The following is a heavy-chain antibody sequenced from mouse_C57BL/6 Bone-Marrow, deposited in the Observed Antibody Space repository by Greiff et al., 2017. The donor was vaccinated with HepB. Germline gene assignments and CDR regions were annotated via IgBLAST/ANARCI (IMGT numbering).Heavy chain of an antibody. V-gene: IGHV2-9-1*01. Sequence: VKLQESGPGLVAPSQSLSITCTVSGFSFTSYAISWVRQPPGKGLEWLGVIWTGGGTNYNSALKSRLSISKDNSKSQVFLKMNSLQTDDTARYYWARNYDYDGAWFAYWGQGTLVTVSA. CDR3: ARNYDYDGAWFAY. CDR2: IWTGGGT. J-gene: IGHJ3*01. CDR1: GFSFTSYA. D-gene: IGHD2-4*01.